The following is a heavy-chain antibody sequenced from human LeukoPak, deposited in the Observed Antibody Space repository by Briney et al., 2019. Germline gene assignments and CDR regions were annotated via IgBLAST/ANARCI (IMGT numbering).Heavy chain of an antibody. D-gene: IGHD3-3*01. Sequence: GGSLRLSCAASGFTFSSYAMHWVRQAPGKGLEWVAVISYDGGNKYYAGSVKGRFTISRDNSKNTLYLQMNSLRAEDTAVYYCARDLGVVINNYYYYYGMDVWGQGTTVTVSS. CDR3: ARDLGVVINNYYYYYGMDV. V-gene: IGHV3-30-3*01. CDR2: ISYDGGNK. J-gene: IGHJ6*02. CDR1: GFTFSSYA.